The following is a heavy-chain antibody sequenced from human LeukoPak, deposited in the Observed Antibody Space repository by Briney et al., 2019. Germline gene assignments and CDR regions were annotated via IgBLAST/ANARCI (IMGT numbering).Heavy chain of an antibody. CDR3: ARDGRGYGLYDY. V-gene: IGHV4-31*03. CDR2: IYYSGST. J-gene: IGHJ4*02. CDR1: SGSISSGGYY. Sequence: SETLSLTCTVSSGSISSGGYYWSWIRQHPGKGLEWIGYIYYSGSTYYNPSLKSRVTISVDTSKIQFSLKLSSVTAADTAVYYCARDGRGYGLYDYWGQGTLVTVSS. D-gene: IGHD5-12*01.